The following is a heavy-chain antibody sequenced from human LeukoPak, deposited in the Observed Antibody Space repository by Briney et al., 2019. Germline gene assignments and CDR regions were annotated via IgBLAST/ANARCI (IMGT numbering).Heavy chain of an antibody. D-gene: IGHD6-13*01. CDR1: GGSISSYY. Sequence: SETLSLTCTVSGGSISSYYWSWIRQPPGKGLEWIGYIYYSGSTNYNPSLKSRVTISVDTSKNQFSLKLSSVTAADTAVYYCARFISSWYFPDYWGQGTLVTVSS. CDR2: IYYSGST. CDR3: ARFISSWYFPDY. J-gene: IGHJ4*02. V-gene: IGHV4-59*08.